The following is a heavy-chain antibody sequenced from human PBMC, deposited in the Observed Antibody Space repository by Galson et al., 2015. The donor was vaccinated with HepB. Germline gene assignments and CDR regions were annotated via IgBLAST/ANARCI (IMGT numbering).Heavy chain of an antibody. CDR1: GYTFTSYW. CDR2: IYPGDSDT. Sequence: QSGAEVKKPGESLKISCKGSGYTFTSYWIGWVRQMPGKGLEWMGIIYPGDSDTRRSPSFQGQVTITVVKSISTAYLQWSSLKASDTAMYYCARQAMVVADGRDVWGQGTTVTVSS. CDR3: ARQAMVVADGRDV. D-gene: IGHD2-15*01. V-gene: IGHV5-51*01. J-gene: IGHJ6*02.